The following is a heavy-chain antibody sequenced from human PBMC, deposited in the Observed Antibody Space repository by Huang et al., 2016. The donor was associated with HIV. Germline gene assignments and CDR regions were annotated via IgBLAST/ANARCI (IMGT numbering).Heavy chain of an antibody. CDR2: ISYDAKTK. D-gene: IGHD6-13*01. Sequence: QVQLVESGGGVVQPGRSLRTSCAASGFTFSSYGMPWVRQAPGKGLEWVAVISYDAKTKYYADSVKGRFSISRDNSKTTVYLQLNSLRLEDTAVYYCAKGGSAAAVLDFWGQGTLVTVSS. V-gene: IGHV3-30*18. CDR1: GFTFSSYG. J-gene: IGHJ4*02. CDR3: AKGGSAAAVLDF.